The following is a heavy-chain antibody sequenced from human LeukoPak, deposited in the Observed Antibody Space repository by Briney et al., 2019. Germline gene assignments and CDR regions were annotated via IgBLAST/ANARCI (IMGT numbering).Heavy chain of an antibody. CDR3: ARDPPSYYSYGYSDY. J-gene: IGHJ4*02. V-gene: IGHV3-11*04. D-gene: IGHD5-18*01. Sequence: GGSLRLSCAVSGFTFSDYYMSWIRQAPGKGLEWVSYISSSGSTIYYADSVKGRFTISRDNAKNSLYLQMNSLRAEDTAVYYCARDPPSYYSYGYSDYWGQGTLVTVSS. CDR1: GFTFSDYY. CDR2: ISSSGSTI.